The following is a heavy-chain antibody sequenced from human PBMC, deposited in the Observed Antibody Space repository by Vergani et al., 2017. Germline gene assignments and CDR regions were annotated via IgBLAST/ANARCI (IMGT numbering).Heavy chain of an antibody. CDR2: INHSGST. J-gene: IGHJ5*02. CDR1: GGSFSGYY. Sequence: QVQLQQWGAGLLKPSETLSLTCAVYGGSFSGYYWSWIRQPPGKGLEWIGEINHSGSTNYNPSLKSRVTISVDTSKNQFSLKLSSVTAADTAVYYCARDSVYSSSWGNGFDPWGQGTLVTVSS. V-gene: IGHV4-34*01. CDR3: ARDSVYSSSWGNGFDP. D-gene: IGHD6-13*01.